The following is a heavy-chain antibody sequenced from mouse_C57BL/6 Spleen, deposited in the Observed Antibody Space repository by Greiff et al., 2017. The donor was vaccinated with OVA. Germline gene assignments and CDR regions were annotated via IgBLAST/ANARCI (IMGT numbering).Heavy chain of an antibody. J-gene: IGHJ3*01. Sequence: VQLQQSGPELVKPGASVKISCKASGYSFTGYYMNWVKQSPEKSLEWIGEINPSTGGTTYSQKFKAKATLTVDKSSRTAYMQLKSLTSEDSAVYYCARGADYSWFAYWGQGTLVTVSA. CDR2: INPSTGGT. D-gene: IGHD1-1*01. CDR3: ARGADYSWFAY. V-gene: IGHV1-42*01. CDR1: GYSFTGYY.